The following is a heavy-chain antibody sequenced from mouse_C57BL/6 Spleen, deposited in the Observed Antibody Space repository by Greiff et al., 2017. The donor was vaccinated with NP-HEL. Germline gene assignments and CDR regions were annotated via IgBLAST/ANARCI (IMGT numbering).Heavy chain of an antibody. V-gene: IGHV1-53*01. CDR2: INPSNGGT. J-gene: IGHJ2*01. Sequence: QVQLKQPGTELVKPGASVKLSCKASGYTFTSYWMHWVKQRPGQGLEWIGNINPSNGGTNYNEKFKSKATLTVDKSSSTAYMQLSSLTSEDSAVYYCARVPIYYDYDGYFDYWGQGTTLTVSS. CDR1: GYTFTSYW. D-gene: IGHD2-4*01. CDR3: ARVPIYYDYDGYFDY.